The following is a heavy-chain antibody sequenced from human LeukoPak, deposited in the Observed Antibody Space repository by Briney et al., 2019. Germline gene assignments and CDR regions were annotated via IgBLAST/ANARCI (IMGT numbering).Heavy chain of an antibody. CDR1: GGSISSYY. CDR2: IYTSGST. J-gene: IGHJ4*02. D-gene: IGHD1-26*01. V-gene: IGHV4-4*07. CDR3: ARVSDSIVGATTFDY. Sequence: SETLSLTCTVSGGSISSYYWSWLRQPAGKGLEWIGRIYTSGSTNYNPSLKSRVTMSVDTSKNQFSLKLSSVTAADTAVYYCARVSDSIVGATTFDYWGQGTLVTVSS.